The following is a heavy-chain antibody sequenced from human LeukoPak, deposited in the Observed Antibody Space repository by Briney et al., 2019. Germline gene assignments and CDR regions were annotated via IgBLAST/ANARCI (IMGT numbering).Heavy chain of an antibody. CDR3: AKEGFDN. J-gene: IGHJ4*02. CDR2: FGTRSTSI. CDR1: GFTFSGYS. V-gene: IGHV3-21*04. Sequence: GGSLRLSCTASGFTFSGYSMNWIRQAPGKGLEWVPSFGTRSTSIYHAGSVKGRFTISRDNSKNTLYLQMNSLRAEDTAVYYCAKEGFDNWGQGTLVTVSS.